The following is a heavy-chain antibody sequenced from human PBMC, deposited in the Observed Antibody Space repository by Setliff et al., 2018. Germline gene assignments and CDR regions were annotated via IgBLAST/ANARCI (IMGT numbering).Heavy chain of an antibody. CDR2: IYYTGST. Sequence: SETLSLTCTVSGVSVSSHYWSWVRQPPGKGLECIGDIYYTGSTKYNPSLWSRLTMSIDTSKKQFSLRLTSVSAADTAVYYCARLRKSTPHWYFDLWGRGTRVTVSS. J-gene: IGHJ2*01. V-gene: IGHV4-59*02. CDR1: GVSVSSHY. CDR3: ARLRKSTPHWYFDL.